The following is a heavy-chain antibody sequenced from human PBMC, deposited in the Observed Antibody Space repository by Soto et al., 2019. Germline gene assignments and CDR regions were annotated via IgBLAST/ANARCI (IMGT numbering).Heavy chain of an antibody. CDR2: ISGNGRRT. CDR1: GFTFSTYA. CDR3: AKEGGITGTRDY. Sequence: EVQLLESGGGLVQPGGSLRLSCAASGFTFSTYAMFWVRQAAGMGLEWVSAISGNGRRTYYADSVKGRFTISRDNSRNTVYLQLNSLRAEDTAVYYCAKEGGITGTRDYWGQGTLVTVSS. J-gene: IGHJ4*02. D-gene: IGHD1-20*01. V-gene: IGHV3-23*01.